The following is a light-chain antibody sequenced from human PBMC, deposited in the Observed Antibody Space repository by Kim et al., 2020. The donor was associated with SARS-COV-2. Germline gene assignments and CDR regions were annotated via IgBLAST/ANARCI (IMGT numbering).Light chain of an antibody. CDR1: KLGDQY. CDR2: QDT. V-gene: IGLV3-1*01. J-gene: IGLJ2*01. CDR3: QAWDTSTGVFV. Sequence: PGQTASITCSGDKLGDQYACWYQQKPGQSPVLVISQDTQRPSGIPARFSGSNSGKTATLTISGTQAMDEADYYCQAWDTSTGVFVFGGGTQLTVL.